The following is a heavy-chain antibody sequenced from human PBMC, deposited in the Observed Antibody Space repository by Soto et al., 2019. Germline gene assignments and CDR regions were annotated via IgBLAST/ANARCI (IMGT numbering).Heavy chain of an antibody. J-gene: IGHJ6*04. CDR2: IQSGGTT. Sequence: EVHLVESGGGLVQPGGSLRLSCAASGFTVSSKCMSWVRQAPGKGLEWVSLIQSGGTTYYADSVKGRFTISRDTSENTLHLQMDSLRAEDTAVYYCARDDVLCDGGRCYGVPLDVGGKGTTVTVSP. CDR1: GFTVSSKC. D-gene: IGHD2-15*01. V-gene: IGHV3-66*01. CDR3: ARDDVLCDGGRCYGVPLDV.